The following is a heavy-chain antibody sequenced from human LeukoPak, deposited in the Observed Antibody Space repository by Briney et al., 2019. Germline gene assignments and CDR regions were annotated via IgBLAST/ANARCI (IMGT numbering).Heavy chain of an antibody. Sequence: SETLSLTCTVSGGSISSGSYYWSWMRQPAGKGLELIVRIYTSGSTNYNPSLTVRLTISLDTSKNQFPLKLSSVTAEHTAVYYRASQAGGLRGGYFDYWGQGTLVTVSS. CDR1: GGSISSGSYY. CDR2: IYTSGST. CDR3: ASQAGGLRGGYFDY. D-gene: IGHD3-16*01. J-gene: IGHJ4*02. V-gene: IGHV4-61*02.